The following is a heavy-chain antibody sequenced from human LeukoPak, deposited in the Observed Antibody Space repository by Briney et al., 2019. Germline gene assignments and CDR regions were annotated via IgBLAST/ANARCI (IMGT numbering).Heavy chain of an antibody. V-gene: IGHV1-69*06. CDR1: GGTFTNYG. D-gene: IGHD6-13*01. J-gene: IGHJ6*03. Sequence: GASVKVSCKAPGGTFTNYGFSWLRLPPGHGLEWMGGMIPLFGGSNNAQKFQSRVTITADKSTSTAYMERSSLRSEDTAVYYCARAPPYPHSSSLRSYYFYMDVWGKGTTVTVSS. CDR3: ARAPPYPHSSSLRSYYFYMDV. CDR2: MIPLFGGS.